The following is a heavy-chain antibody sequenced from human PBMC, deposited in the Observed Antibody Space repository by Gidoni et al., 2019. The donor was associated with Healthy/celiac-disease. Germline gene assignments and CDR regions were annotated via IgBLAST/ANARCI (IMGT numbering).Heavy chain of an antibody. CDR3: AREGGDYTQTIFDY. CDR2: IKQDGSEK. Sequence: EVQLVESGGGLVQPGGSLRLSCAASGFTFSSYWMSWVRQAPGKGLEWVANIKQDGSEKYYVDSVKGRFTISRDNAKNSLYLQMNSLRAEDTAVYYCAREGGDYTQTIFDYWGQGTLVTVSS. D-gene: IGHD4-17*01. V-gene: IGHV3-7*01. CDR1: GFTFSSYW. J-gene: IGHJ4*02.